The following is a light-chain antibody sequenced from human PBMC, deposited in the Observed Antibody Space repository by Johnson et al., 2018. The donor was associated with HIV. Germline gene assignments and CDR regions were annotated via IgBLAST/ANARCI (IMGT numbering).Light chain of an antibody. J-gene: IGLJ1*01. V-gene: IGLV1-51*01. CDR2: DNS. CDR3: GTWDSSLRTGF. CDR1: SSNIGTNY. Sequence: QPVLTQPPSVSAAPGQNVNISCSGGSSNIGTNYVSWYQQVPGAAPKLLIYDNSKRPSGIPDRFSGSKSGKSATLGITGLQNGDEAVYYCGTWDSSLRTGFFGTGTKVTVL.